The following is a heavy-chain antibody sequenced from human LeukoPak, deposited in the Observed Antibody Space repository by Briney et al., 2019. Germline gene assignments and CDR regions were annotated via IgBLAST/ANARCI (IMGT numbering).Heavy chain of an antibody. D-gene: IGHD2-15*01. V-gene: IGHV3-23*01. CDR3: AKSPADIVVVVAATLYFQH. Sequence: QAGGSLTLSCAASGFTFSSYAMSWVRQAPGKGLEWVSAISGSGGTTYYAGSAKGGFTISRDNSKTTLYLQMNTLRAEDTAVYYCAKSPADIVVVVAATLYFQHWGQGTLVTVSS. CDR2: ISGSGGTT. CDR1: GFTFSSYA. J-gene: IGHJ1*01.